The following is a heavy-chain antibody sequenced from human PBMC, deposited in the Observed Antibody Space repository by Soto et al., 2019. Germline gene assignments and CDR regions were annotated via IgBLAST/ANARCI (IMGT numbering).Heavy chain of an antibody. J-gene: IGHJ6*03. CDR3: AKVIVVVPAVNNYYMDV. CDR2: ILSRTDGGTT. D-gene: IGHD2-2*01. V-gene: IGHV3-15*01. CDR1: GFTFSESW. Sequence: EVQLVESGGDLVKPGGSLRLSCAASGFTFSESWMSWVRQAPGKGLEWVARILSRTDGGTTDYGAPVKGRFTISRDNSKNTLFLQMNSLRVEDTAVYYCAKVIVVVPAVNNYYMDVWGKGTTVTVSS.